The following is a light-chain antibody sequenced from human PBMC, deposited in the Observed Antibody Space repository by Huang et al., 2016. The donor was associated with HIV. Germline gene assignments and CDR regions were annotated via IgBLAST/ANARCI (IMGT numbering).Light chain of an antibody. CDR2: DAS. CDR3: RERGT. Sequence: EIVLTQSPATLSLSPGERATLSCRASQNVGTYLAWYQQKPGQAPRLLIYDASDRATGVAGRLRGSGSRTDVTLTSSSRDPEDFAGYYWRERGTFGQGTRVEFK. V-gene: IGKV3-11*01. J-gene: IGKJ1*01. CDR1: QNVGTY.